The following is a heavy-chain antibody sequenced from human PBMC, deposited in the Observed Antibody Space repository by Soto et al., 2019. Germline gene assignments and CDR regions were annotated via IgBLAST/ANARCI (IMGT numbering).Heavy chain of an antibody. J-gene: IGHJ3*02. V-gene: IGHV1-2*04. D-gene: IGHD4-17*01. CDR1: GYTFTGYY. CDR3: ARDSTYGDYGLNAFDI. CDR2: INPNSGGT. Sequence: GASVKVSCKASGYTFTGYYMHWVRQAPGQGLEWMGWINPNSGGTNYAQKFQGWVTMTRDTSISTAYMELRSLRSDDTAVYYCARDSTYGDYGLNAFDIWGQGTMVTVSS.